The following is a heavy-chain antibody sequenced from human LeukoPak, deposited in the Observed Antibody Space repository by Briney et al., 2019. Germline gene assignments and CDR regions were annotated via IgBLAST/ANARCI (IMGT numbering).Heavy chain of an antibody. Sequence: ASVKVSCKASGYTFTGYYMHWVRQAPGQGLEWMGWINPNSGGTNYAQKFQGRVTMTRDTSISTAYMELSRLRSDDTAVYYCARSGLYGDYVMDYWGQGTLVTVSS. D-gene: IGHD4-17*01. CDR3: ARSGLYGDYVMDY. J-gene: IGHJ4*02. CDR2: INPNSGGT. V-gene: IGHV1-2*02. CDR1: GYTFTGYY.